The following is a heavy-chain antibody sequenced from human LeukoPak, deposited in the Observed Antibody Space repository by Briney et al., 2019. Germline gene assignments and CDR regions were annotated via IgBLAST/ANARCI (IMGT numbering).Heavy chain of an antibody. CDR2: IKQDKSEK. CDR1: GFTFSSYW. D-gene: IGHD2-2*02. CDR3: ARNLGYCSSTSCYTGTGDY. J-gene: IGHJ4*02. Sequence: GGSLRLCCAASGFTFSSYWMSWVRQAPGKGLEWVANIKQDKSEKYYVDSVKGRFTISRDNAKNSLYLQMNSLRAEDTAVYYCARNLGYCSSTSCYTGTGDYWGQGTLVTVSS. V-gene: IGHV3-7*01.